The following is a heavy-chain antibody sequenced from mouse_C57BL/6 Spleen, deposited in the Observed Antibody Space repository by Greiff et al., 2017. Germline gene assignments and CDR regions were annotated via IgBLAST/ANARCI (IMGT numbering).Heavy chain of an antibody. D-gene: IGHD1-1*01. J-gene: IGHJ1*03. CDR1: GYTFTSYW. CDR3: ERRDYYGSSYWYFDV. Sequence: VQLQQPGAELVRPGSSVKLSCKASGYTFTSYWMDWVKQRPGQGLEWIGNIYPSDSETHYNQKVKDKATLTVDKSSSTDYMQLSSLTSEDAAVYYCERRDYYGSSYWYFDVWGTGTTVTVSS. V-gene: IGHV1-61*01. CDR2: IYPSDSET.